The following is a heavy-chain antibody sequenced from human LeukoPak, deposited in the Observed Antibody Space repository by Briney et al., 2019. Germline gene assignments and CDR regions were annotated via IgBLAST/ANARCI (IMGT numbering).Heavy chain of an antibody. Sequence: GGSLRLSCAASGFTFSSYEMNWVRQAPGKGLEWVSYISSSGSTIYYADSVKGRFTISRDNAKNSLYLQMNSLRAEDTAVYYCARANNYGFYYYYYYYMDVWGKGTTVTISS. J-gene: IGHJ6*03. CDR2: ISSSGSTI. D-gene: IGHD5-18*01. V-gene: IGHV3-48*03. CDR1: GFTFSSYE. CDR3: ARANNYGFYYYYYYYMDV.